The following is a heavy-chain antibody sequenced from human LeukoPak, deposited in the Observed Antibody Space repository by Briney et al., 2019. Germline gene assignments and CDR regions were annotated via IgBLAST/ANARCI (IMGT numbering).Heavy chain of an antibody. CDR1: GGSISSGGYS. V-gene: IGHV4-30-2*01. D-gene: IGHD2-2*02. J-gene: IGHJ5*02. CDR2: IYHSGST. CDR3: ARGGPYCSSTSCYTDWFDP. Sequence: SETLSLTCAVSGGSISSGGYSWSWIRQPPGKGLEWIGYIYHSGSTYYNPSPKSRVTISVDRSKNQFSLKLSSVTAADTAVYYCARGGPYCSSTSCYTDWFDPWGQGTLVTDSS.